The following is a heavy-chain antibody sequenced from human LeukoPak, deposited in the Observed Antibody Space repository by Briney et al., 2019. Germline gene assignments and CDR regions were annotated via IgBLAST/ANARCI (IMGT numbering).Heavy chain of an antibody. Sequence: PGGSLRLSCAASGFTFSSYWMSWVRQAPGKGLEWVANIKQDGSEKYYVDSVKGRFTISRDNAKNSLYLQMNSLRAEDTAVYYCARDLFLPDKRGGVHAFDIWGQGTMVTVSS. V-gene: IGHV3-7*01. CDR2: IKQDGSEK. J-gene: IGHJ3*02. CDR3: ARDLFLPDKRGGVHAFDI. D-gene: IGHD1-14*01. CDR1: GFTFSSYW.